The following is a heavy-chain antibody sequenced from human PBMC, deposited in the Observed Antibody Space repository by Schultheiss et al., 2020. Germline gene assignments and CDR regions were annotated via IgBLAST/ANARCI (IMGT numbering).Heavy chain of an antibody. CDR2: ISYDGSNK. Sequence: GGSLRLSCAASGFTFSSYAMHWVRQAPVKGLEWVAVISYDGSNKYYADSVKGRFTISRDNSKNTLYLQMNSLRAEDTAVYYCASRPGYYGMDVWGQGTTVTVSS. J-gene: IGHJ6*02. D-gene: IGHD1-14*01. V-gene: IGHV3-30-3*01. CDR1: GFTFSSYA. CDR3: ASRPGYYGMDV.